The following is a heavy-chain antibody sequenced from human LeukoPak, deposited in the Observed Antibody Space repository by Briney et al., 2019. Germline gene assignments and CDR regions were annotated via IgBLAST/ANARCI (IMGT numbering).Heavy chain of an antibody. Sequence: PGGSLRLSCAASGFTFSSYGMHWVRQAPGKGLEWVAVISYDGSNKYYADSVKGRFTISRDNSKNTLYLQMNSLRAEDTAVYYCARGPPRVNCSSTSCYMVFDYWGQGTLVTVSS. CDR3: ARGPPRVNCSSTSCYMVFDY. V-gene: IGHV3-30*03. J-gene: IGHJ4*02. CDR1: GFTFSSYG. D-gene: IGHD2-2*02. CDR2: ISYDGSNK.